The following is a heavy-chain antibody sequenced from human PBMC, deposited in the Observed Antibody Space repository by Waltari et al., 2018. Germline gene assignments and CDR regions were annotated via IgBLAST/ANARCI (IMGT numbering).Heavy chain of an antibody. Sequence: EVQLVESGGGLVQPGGSLRLSCAASGFTFSSYSMNWFRQAPGKGLEWVSYISSSSSTIYYADSVKGRFTISRDNAKNSLYLQMNSLRAEDTAVYYCARRPVVKDHYFDYWGQGTLVTVSS. CDR2: ISSSSSTI. V-gene: IGHV3-48*04. CDR1: GFTFSSYS. J-gene: IGHJ4*02. CDR3: ARRPVVKDHYFDY. D-gene: IGHD2-15*01.